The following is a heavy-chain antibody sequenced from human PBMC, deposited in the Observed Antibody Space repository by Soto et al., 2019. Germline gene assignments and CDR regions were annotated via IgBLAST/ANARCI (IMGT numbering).Heavy chain of an antibody. CDR1: GFTVSSNY. CDR3: ARDLLGDYYFDY. J-gene: IGHJ4*02. D-gene: IGHD3-16*01. Sequence: GSLRLSCAASGFTVSSNYMSWVRQAPGKGLEWVSVIYSGGSTYYADSVKGRFTISRDNSKNTLYLQMNSLRAEDTAVYYCARDLLGDYYFDYWGQGTLVTVSS. CDR2: IYSGGST. V-gene: IGHV3-66*01.